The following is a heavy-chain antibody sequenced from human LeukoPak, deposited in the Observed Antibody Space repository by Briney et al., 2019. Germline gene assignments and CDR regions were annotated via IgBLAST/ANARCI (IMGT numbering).Heavy chain of an antibody. CDR2: IIPIFGTA. V-gene: IGHV1-69*06. CDR1: GGTFSSYA. D-gene: IGHD3-9*01. J-gene: IGHJ3*02. Sequence: ASVKVSCKASGGTFSSYAISWVRQAPGQGLEWMGGIIPIFGTANYAQKFQGRVTITADKSTSTAYMELSSLRSEDTAVYYCARGRSRYFDWFNGGAFDIWGQGTMVTVSS. CDR3: ARGRSRYFDWFNGGAFDI.